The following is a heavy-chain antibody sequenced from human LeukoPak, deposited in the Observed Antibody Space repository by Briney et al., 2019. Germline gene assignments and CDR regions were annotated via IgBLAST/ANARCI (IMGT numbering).Heavy chain of an antibody. CDR1: RFTFSSYA. D-gene: IGHD3-10*01. V-gene: IGHV3-23*01. J-gene: IGHJ4*02. Sequence: GGSLGLSCAASRFTFSSYAMSWVRQAPGMRLEWVSTIGGSGGGIYYADSVKGRFTISRDNSQSTLYLQMNSLRAEDTAVYYCAKYRGFGDSYDSWGQGTLVTVSS. CDR3: AKYRGFGDSYDS. CDR2: IGGSGGGI.